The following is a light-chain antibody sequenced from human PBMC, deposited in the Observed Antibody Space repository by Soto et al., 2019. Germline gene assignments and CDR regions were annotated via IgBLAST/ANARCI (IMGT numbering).Light chain of an antibody. V-gene: IGLV3-21*02. J-gene: IGLJ1*01. CDR2: DDR. Sequence: SYELTQPPSMSVAPGQTARVTCGGYNIGSKSVHWYQQRPGQAPVLVVYDDRDRPSGIPERFSGSNSGNTATLTNSRVEAEDEADYYCQVWDSSTDHYVFGTGTQLTVL. CDR3: QVWDSSTDHYV. CDR1: NIGSKS.